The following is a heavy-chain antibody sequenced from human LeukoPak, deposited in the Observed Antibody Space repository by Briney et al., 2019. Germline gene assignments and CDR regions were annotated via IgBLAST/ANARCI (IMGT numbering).Heavy chain of an antibody. J-gene: IGHJ4*02. CDR3: ARQWLVNG. Sequence: GGSLRLSCAASGFTFSSYEMNWVRQAPGKGLEWVSSISRSATTIYYADSVKGRFTISRDNAKNSLYLQMNSLRAEDTAVYYCARQWLVNGWGQGTLVTVSS. D-gene: IGHD6-19*01. CDR2: ISRSATTI. CDR1: GFTFSSYE. V-gene: IGHV3-48*03.